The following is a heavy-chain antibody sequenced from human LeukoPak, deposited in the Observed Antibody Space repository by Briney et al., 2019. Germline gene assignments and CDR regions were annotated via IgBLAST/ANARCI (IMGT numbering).Heavy chain of an antibody. J-gene: IGHJ5*02. CDR1: GFTFSSYD. Sequence: GGSLRLSCAASGFTFSSYDMHWVRQATGKGLEWVSAIGTAGDTYYPGSVKGRFTISRENAKNSLYLQMNSLRAGDTAVYYYARGKRYWAWGYWFDPWGQGTLVTVSS. D-gene: IGHD3-9*01. CDR3: ARGKRYWAWGYWFDP. CDR2: IGTAGDT. V-gene: IGHV3-13*01.